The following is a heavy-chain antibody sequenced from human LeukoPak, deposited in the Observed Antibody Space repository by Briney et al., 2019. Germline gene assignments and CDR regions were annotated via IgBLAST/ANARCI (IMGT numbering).Heavy chain of an antibody. J-gene: IGHJ4*02. D-gene: IGHD6-13*01. CDR2: INPNSGGT. CDR3: ARDASGIAAAGTTYYFDY. CDR1: GYTFTGYY. V-gene: IGHV1-2*06. Sequence: ASVKVSCKASGYTFTGYYMHWVRQAPGQGLEWMGRINPNSGGTNYAQKFSGRVTMTRDTSISTAYMELSRLRSDDTAVYYCARDASGIAAAGTTYYFDYWGQGTLVTVSS.